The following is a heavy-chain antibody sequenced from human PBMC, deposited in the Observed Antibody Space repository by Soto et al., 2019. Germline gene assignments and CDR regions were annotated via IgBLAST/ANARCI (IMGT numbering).Heavy chain of an antibody. CDR1: GFTFSSYG. CDR3: ARGIGRGRGGPREQQLAHGNYYYYGMDV. Sequence: QVQLVESGGGVVQPGRSLRLSCAASGFTFSSYGMHWVRQAPGKGLEWVAVIWYDGSNKYYADSVKGRFTISRDNSKNTLYLQMNSLRAEATAVYYCARGIGRGRGGPREQQLAHGNYYYYGMDVWGQGTTVTVSS. J-gene: IGHJ6*02. V-gene: IGHV3-33*01. D-gene: IGHD6-13*01. CDR2: IWYDGSNK.